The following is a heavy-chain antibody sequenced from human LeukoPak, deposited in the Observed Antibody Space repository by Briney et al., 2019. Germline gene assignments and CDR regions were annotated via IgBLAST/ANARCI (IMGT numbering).Heavy chain of an antibody. Sequence: GGSLRLSCAASGFTFSSYGMHWVRQAPGKGLEWVAVIWYDGSNKYYADSVKGRFTISRDNSKNTLYLQMNSLRAEDTAVYYCARDFSIVVVPAAPTEYYMDVWGKGITVTISS. D-gene: IGHD2-2*01. CDR2: IWYDGSNK. CDR3: ARDFSIVVVPAAPTEYYMDV. V-gene: IGHV3-33*01. CDR1: GFTFSSYG. J-gene: IGHJ6*03.